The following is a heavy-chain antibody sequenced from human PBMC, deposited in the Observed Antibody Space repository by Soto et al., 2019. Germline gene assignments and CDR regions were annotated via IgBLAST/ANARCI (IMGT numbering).Heavy chain of an antibody. J-gene: IGHJ3*02. V-gene: IGHV3-53*01. CDR2: IYSGGST. D-gene: IGHD3-22*01. CDR3: ARNYDSTAGGAFDI. Sequence: EVQLVESGGGLIQPGGSLRLSCAASGFTVSSNYMSWVRQAPGKGLEWVSVIYSGGSTYYADSVKGRFTISRDNSKNTLYIQRNSLRAEDTAVYYCARNYDSTAGGAFDIWGQGTMDTFSS. CDR1: GFTVSSNY.